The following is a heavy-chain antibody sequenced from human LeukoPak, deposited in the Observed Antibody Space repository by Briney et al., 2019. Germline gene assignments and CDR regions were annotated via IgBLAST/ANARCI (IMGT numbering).Heavy chain of an antibody. J-gene: IGHJ3*02. D-gene: IGHD4-11*01. CDR3: ARPNIPYSNYDAFDI. V-gene: IGHV4-59*01. Sequence: SETLSLTCTVSGGSISSYYWSWIRQPPGKGLEWIGYIYYSGSTNYNPSLKSRVTISVDTSKNQFSLKLSSVTAADTAVYYCARPNIPYSNYDAFDIWGPRDNGHRLF. CDR1: GGSISSYY. CDR2: IYYSGST.